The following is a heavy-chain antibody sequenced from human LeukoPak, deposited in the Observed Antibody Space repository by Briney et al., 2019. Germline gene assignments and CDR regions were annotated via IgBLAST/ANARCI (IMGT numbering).Heavy chain of an antibody. Sequence: PSETLSLTCTVSGYSMSSDYYWGWIRQPPGKGLEWIGSIYHSGSTYYNPSLKSRVTISVDTSKKQFSLRLSSVTAADTAVYYCASVRGIYYYSMDVWGKGTTVTVSS. CDR1: GYSMSSDYY. J-gene: IGHJ6*03. CDR3: ASVRGIYYYSMDV. D-gene: IGHD3-16*01. V-gene: IGHV4-38-2*02. CDR2: IYHSGST.